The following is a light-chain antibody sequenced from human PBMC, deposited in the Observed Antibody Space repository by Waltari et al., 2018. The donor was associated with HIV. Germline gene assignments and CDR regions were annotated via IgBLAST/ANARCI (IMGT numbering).Light chain of an antibody. Sequence: QSVLTQPASMSGSPGQSITISCPGSGLDIGLYDFVSWYKQLPNMAPKLIIFGVNRRPSGVNSRFSGSKSGDMASLTISGLQAEDEADYYCSSHTITRTLVFGGGTKLTVL. CDR2: GVN. CDR3: SSHTITRTLV. CDR1: GLDIGLYDF. V-gene: IGLV2-14*03. J-gene: IGLJ2*01.